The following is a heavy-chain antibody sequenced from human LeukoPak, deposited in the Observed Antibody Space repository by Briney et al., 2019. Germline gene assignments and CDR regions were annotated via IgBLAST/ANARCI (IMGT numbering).Heavy chain of an antibody. CDR2: INPSGGST. D-gene: IGHD3-16*01. J-gene: IGHJ6*02. V-gene: IGHV1-46*01. Sequence: APVKVSCKASGYTFTSYYMHWVRQAPGQGLEWMGIINPSGGSTSYAQKFQGRVTMTRDTSTSTVYMELSSLRSEDTAVYYCARVRAGEDYYYYYYGMDVWGQGTTVTVSS. CDR1: GYTFTSYY. CDR3: ARVRAGEDYYYYYYGMDV.